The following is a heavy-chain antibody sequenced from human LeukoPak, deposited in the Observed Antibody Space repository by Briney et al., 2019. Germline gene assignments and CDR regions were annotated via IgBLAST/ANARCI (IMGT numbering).Heavy chain of an antibody. D-gene: IGHD6-19*01. J-gene: IGHJ6*02. CDR1: GFTFNSYA. Sequence: GGSLRLSCAASGFTFNSYAMNWVRQAPGRGLEWVSAISGSGGSTYYADSVKGQFTISRDNSKNTLYLQMNSLRAEDTAVYYCAKVGVAGPYFYGMDAWGQGTTVTVSS. V-gene: IGHV3-23*01. CDR3: AKVGVAGPYFYGMDA. CDR2: ISGSGGST.